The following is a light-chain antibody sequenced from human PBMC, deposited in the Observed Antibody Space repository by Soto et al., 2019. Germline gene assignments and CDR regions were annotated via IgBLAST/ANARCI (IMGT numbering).Light chain of an antibody. CDR2: GAS. V-gene: IGKV3-20*01. J-gene: IGKJ4*01. Sequence: EIVLTQSPGTLSLSPGEGATLSCRASQSVSSSYLAWYQQKPGQAPRLLIYGASSRATGIPDRFSGSGSGTDFTLTISRLEPEDSAVYYCQQYSNSRLTFGGGTKVDIK. CDR3: QQYSNSRLT. CDR1: QSVSSSY.